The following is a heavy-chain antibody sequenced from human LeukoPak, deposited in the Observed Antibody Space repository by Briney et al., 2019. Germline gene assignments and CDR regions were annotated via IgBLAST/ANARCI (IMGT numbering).Heavy chain of an antibody. V-gene: IGHV1-2*02. CDR2: INANSGGT. Sequence: EASVKVSCNASGYTFTGYYMHWVRQAPGQGLEWMGWINANSGGTNYAQKFQGRVTMTRDTSISTAYMELSRLRSDDTAVYYCARGGGRIFLGFPYYYYMDVWGKGTTVTVSS. CDR1: GYTFTGYY. J-gene: IGHJ6*03. CDR3: ARGGGRIFLGFPYYYYMDV. D-gene: IGHD2-15*01.